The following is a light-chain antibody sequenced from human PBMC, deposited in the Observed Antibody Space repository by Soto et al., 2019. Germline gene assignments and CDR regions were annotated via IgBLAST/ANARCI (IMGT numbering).Light chain of an antibody. CDR2: DNN. CDR1: SSNIGNNY. Sequence: VLTQPPSVSAAPGQKVTISCSGSSSNIGNNYVSWYQQLPGTAPKLLICDNNKRPSGIPDRFSGSKSGTSATLGITGLQTGDEADYYCGTWDSSLSAGVFGGGTKVTVL. V-gene: IGLV1-51*01. J-gene: IGLJ3*02. CDR3: GTWDSSLSAGV.